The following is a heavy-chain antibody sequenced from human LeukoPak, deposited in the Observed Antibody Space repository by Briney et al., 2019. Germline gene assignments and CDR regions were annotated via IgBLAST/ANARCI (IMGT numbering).Heavy chain of an antibody. CDR1: GFTFSSYG. Sequence: GGSLRLSCAASGFTFSSYGMHWVRQAPGKGLEWVAFIRYDGGNKYYADSVKGRFTISRDNSKNTLYLQMNSLRAEDTAVYYCAKDEEGTVTTLSYMDVWGKGTTVTVSS. CDR3: AKDEEGTVTTLSYMDV. J-gene: IGHJ6*03. V-gene: IGHV3-30*02. CDR2: IRYDGGNK. D-gene: IGHD4-11*01.